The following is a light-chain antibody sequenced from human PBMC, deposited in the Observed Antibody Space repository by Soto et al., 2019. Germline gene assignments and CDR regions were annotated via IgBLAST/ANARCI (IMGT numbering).Light chain of an antibody. CDR1: QSLVYSDGNTF. CDR2: RVS. CDR3: MQSTHWPLT. Sequence: DVVMTQSPLSLPVTLGQPASFSCRSSQSLVYSDGNTFLHWFHQRPGQSPTRLIYRVSNRYSGVPDPFGGSGCGSDFTLKISSVEAEDVVVYYCMQSTHWPLTFSGGTKVEIE. V-gene: IGKV2-30*01. J-gene: IGKJ4*01.